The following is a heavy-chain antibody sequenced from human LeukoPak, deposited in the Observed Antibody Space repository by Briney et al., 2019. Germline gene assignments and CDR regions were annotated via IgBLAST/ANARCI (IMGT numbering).Heavy chain of an antibody. CDR1: GFTFSSYA. V-gene: IGHV3-23*01. J-gene: IGHJ4*02. CDR2: ITGSGGST. D-gene: IGHD3-3*01. CDR3: AKEGDFWSGYYSV. Sequence: GGSLRLSCAASGFTFSSYAMSWVRQAPGKGLEWVSAITGSGGSTYYADSGKGRFTISRDNSKNTLYLQMNSLRAEDTAVYYCAKEGDFWSGYYSVWGQGTLVTVSS.